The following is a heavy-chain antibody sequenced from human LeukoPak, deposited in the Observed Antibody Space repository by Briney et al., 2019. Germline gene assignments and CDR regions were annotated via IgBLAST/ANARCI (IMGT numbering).Heavy chain of an antibody. Sequence: PSQTLSLTCTVSGGSISSGGYYWSWIRQHPGKGLEWIGYTYYSGSTYYNPSLKSRVTISVDTSKNQFSLKLSSVTAADTAVYYCARGTSSNLSYYYYYYMDVWGKGTTVTVSS. D-gene: IGHD4-11*01. CDR1: GGSISSGGYY. CDR3: ARGTSSNLSYYYYYYMDV. CDR2: TYYSGST. J-gene: IGHJ6*03. V-gene: IGHV4-31*03.